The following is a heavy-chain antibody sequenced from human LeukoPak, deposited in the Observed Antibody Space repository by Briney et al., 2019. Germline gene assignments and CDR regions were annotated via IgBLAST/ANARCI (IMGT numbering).Heavy chain of an antibody. CDR3: ARETNSLALTGMDV. D-gene: IGHD5-18*01. CDR2: INHSGST. J-gene: IGHJ6*02. CDR1: GGSFSGYY. Sequence: PSETLSLTCAVYGGSFSGYYWSWIRQPPGKGLEWIGEINHSGSTNYNPSLKSRVTISVDTSKNQFSLKLSSVTAADTAVYYCARETNSLALTGMDVWGQGTTVTVSS. V-gene: IGHV4-34*01.